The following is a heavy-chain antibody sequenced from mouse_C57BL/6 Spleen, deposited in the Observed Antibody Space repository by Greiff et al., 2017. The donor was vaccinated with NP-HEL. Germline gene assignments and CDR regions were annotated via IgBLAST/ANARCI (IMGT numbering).Heavy chain of an antibody. CDR3: TRGGYGNEVLMDY. Sequence: QVQLKESGAKLVRPGASVTLSCKASGYTFTDYEMHWVKQTPVHGLEWIGAIDPETGGTAYNQKFKGKAILTADKSSSTAYMELRSLTSEDSAVYYCTRGGYGNEVLMDYWGQGTSVTVSS. V-gene: IGHV1-15*01. J-gene: IGHJ4*01. CDR2: IDPETGGT. D-gene: IGHD2-10*02. CDR1: GYTFTDYE.